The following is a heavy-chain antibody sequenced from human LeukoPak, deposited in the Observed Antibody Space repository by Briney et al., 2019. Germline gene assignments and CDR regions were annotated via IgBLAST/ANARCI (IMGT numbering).Heavy chain of an antibody. CDR2: ISSSGGTI. D-gene: IGHD2-21*02. CDR1: GFTFSSYE. CDR3: ARDNPGIGLVVVTAMIVPYFDY. V-gene: IGHV3-48*03. Sequence: PGGSLRLSCAASGFTFSSYEMNWIRQAPGKGLEWVSYISSSGGTIYYADSVKGRFTISRDNAKNSLYLQMNSLRAEDTAVYYCARDNPGIGLVVVTAMIVPYFDYWGQGTLVTVSS. J-gene: IGHJ4*02.